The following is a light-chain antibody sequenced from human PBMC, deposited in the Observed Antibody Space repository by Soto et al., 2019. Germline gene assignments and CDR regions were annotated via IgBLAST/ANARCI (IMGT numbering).Light chain of an antibody. Sequence: EIVLTQSPDTLSLSPGESATLSCRDSQSVSSSYLAWYQQTPGQTPRLLIYAASSRATGIPDRFSGSGSGTDFTLTISRLEPEDFAVYYCQQYGSSPRTFGQGTKVDIK. CDR1: QSVSSSY. V-gene: IGKV3-20*01. CDR3: QQYGSSPRT. J-gene: IGKJ1*01. CDR2: AAS.